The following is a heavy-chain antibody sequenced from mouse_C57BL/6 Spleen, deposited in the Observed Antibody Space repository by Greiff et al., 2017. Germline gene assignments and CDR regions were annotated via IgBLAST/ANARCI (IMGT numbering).Heavy chain of an antibody. D-gene: IGHD2-4*01. CDR1: GYTFTSYW. V-gene: IGHV1-55*01. Sequence: VQLQQPGAELVKPGASVKMSCKASGYTFTSYWITWVKQRPGQGLEWIGDIYPGSGSTNYNEKFKSKATLTVDTSSSTAYMQLSSLTSEDSAVYYCARGSYDYAGGYYYAMDYWGQGTSVTVSS. J-gene: IGHJ4*01. CDR3: ARGSYDYAGGYYYAMDY. CDR2: IYPGSGST.